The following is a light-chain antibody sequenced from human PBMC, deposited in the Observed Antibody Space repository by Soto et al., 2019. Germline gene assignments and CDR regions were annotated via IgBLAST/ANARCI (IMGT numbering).Light chain of an antibody. J-gene: IGLJ1*01. V-gene: IGLV2-8*01. CDR2: EVS. CDR1: SSDVGRYNY. Sequence: QSVLTQPPSASGSPGQSVTISCTGTSSDVGRYNYVSWYQQHPGKAPKLMIYEVSKRPSGVPDRFSGSKSGNTASLTVSGLQVEDEAEYYCSSYTGSNNPSVFGAGTKVTVL. CDR3: SSYTGSNNPSV.